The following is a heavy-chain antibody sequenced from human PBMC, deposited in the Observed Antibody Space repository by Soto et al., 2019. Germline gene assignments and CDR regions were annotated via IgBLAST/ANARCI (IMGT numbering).Heavy chain of an antibody. CDR3: ARDQGITMVRGVAGDY. D-gene: IGHD3-10*01. CDR1: GFTFSSYS. CDR2: ISSSSSYI. J-gene: IGHJ4*02. V-gene: IGHV3-21*01. Sequence: EVQLVESGGGLVKPGGSLRLSCAASGFTFSSYSMNWVRQAPGKGLEWVSSISSSSSYIYYADSVKGRFTISRDNAKNSLYLQMNSLRAEDTAVYYCARDQGITMVRGVAGDYWGQGTLVTVSS.